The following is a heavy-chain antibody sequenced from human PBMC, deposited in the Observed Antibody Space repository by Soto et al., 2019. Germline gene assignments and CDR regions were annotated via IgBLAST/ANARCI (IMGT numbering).Heavy chain of an antibody. J-gene: IGHJ4*02. CDR2: IYRSGTT. V-gene: IGHV4-38-2*01. CDR1: NFSISSGYY. D-gene: IGHD1-26*01. CDR3: ARTHSGSYYSVFNY. Sequence: SETLSLTCVVSNFSISSGYYWGWIRQSPGKGLEWIASIYRSGTTSYNPSLKSRVTISVDPSKNQFSLMLTAVTAADTAVYYCARTHSGSYYSVFNYWGRGALVTVSS.